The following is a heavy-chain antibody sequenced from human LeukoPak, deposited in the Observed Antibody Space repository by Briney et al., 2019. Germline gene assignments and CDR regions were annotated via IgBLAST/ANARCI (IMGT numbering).Heavy chain of an antibody. CDR1: GGSISSYY. CDR3: ARDQLGWADY. CDR2: IYYSGST. D-gene: IGHD7-27*01. Sequence: PSETLSLTCTVSGGSISSYYWSWIRQPPGKGLESIGYIYYSGSTNYNPSLKSRVTISVDTSKNQFSLKLSSVTAADTAVYYCARDQLGWADYWGQGTLVTVSS. J-gene: IGHJ4*02. V-gene: IGHV4-59*01.